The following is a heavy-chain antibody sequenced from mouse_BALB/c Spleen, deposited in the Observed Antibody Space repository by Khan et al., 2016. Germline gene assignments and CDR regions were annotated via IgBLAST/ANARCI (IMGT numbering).Heavy chain of an antibody. CDR1: GDSITSGY. V-gene: IGHV3-8*02. D-gene: IGHD2-2*01. CDR2: TSYSGST. J-gene: IGHJ2*01. Sequence: EVQLQESGPSLVKPSQTLSLTCSVTGDSITSGYWNWIRKFPGNKLEYMGYTSYSGSTYYNQSLKSRISITRDTSKNQYYVQLCSVTTEDTDTCYCERYVGYYFDYWGQGTTLTVSS. CDR3: ERYVGYYFDY.